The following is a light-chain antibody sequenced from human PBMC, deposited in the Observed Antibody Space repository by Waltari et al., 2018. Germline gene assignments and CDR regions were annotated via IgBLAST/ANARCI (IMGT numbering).Light chain of an antibody. CDR3: QQYNNGPPGT. CDR1: QTIGTS. V-gene: IGKV3-15*01. J-gene: IGKJ1*01. Sequence: ETVVTQSPATLSMSPGERATLTCRTSQTIGTSLAWYHQRPGQAPRLLIFRASTRAAGIPDRFRGSGSETEFTLTISSLQSEDIAVYYGQQYNNGPPGTFGKGTKVEI. CDR2: RAS.